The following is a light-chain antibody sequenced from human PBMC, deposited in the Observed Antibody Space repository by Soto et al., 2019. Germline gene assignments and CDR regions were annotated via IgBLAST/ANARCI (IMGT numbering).Light chain of an antibody. V-gene: IGLV1-51*01. CDR2: DNN. CDR3: GTWDDSLSAGV. CDR1: SSNIGNNF. Sequence: QSVLPQPPSVSAAPGQKVTISCSGSSSNIGNNFVSWYQHLPGTAPKLLIYDNNMRPSDIPDRFSGSKSGTSATLAITGLQPGDEADYYCGTWDDSLSAGVFGGGAKVTVL. J-gene: IGLJ2*01.